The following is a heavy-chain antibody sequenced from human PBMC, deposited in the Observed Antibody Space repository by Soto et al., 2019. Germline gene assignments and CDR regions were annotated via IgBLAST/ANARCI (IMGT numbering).Heavy chain of an antibody. Sequence: EVQLVESGGGVARPGGSLRLSCAASGFTFDDYGMSWVRQAPGKGLEWVSGINWNGGSTGYADSVKGRFTISRDNAKNSLYLQMNSLRAEDTALSYCARGAGYYDHTPQYFDYWGQGTLVTVSS. CDR1: GFTFDDYG. J-gene: IGHJ4*02. D-gene: IGHD3-22*01. CDR3: ARGAGYYDHTPQYFDY. V-gene: IGHV3-20*04. CDR2: INWNGGST.